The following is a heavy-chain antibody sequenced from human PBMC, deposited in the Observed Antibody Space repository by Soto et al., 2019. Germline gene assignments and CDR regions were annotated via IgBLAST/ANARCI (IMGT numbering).Heavy chain of an antibody. CDR3: ARSQGSSTSLELYYYYYYGMDV. V-gene: IGHV1-69*01. J-gene: IGHJ6*02. CDR1: GGTFSNYA. CDR2: IIPISGTA. Sequence: QVQLVQSGAEVKKPGSSVKVSCKASGGTFSNYAISWVRQAPGQGLEWMGGIIPISGTANSAQKFQGRVTITAVESTSTAYMELSSLRSEDTAVYYCARSQGSSTSLELYYYYYYGMDVWGQGTTVTVSS. D-gene: IGHD2-2*01.